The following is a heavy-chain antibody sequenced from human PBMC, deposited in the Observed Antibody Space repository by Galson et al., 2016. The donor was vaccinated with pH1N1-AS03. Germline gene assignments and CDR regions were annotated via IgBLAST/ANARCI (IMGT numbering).Heavy chain of an antibody. CDR2: ISRSSSYT. Sequence: SLRLSCAASGFTFSTYGMNWVRQAPGKGLEWVSSISRSSSYTYYADSVEGRFTISRDNAENSLYLQMNSLRDEDTAVYYCARPKNGGNSQVNVFDLWGQETMVIVSS. J-gene: IGHJ3*01. V-gene: IGHV3-21*01. D-gene: IGHD4-23*01. CDR3: ARPKNGGNSQVNVFDL. CDR1: GFTFSTYG.